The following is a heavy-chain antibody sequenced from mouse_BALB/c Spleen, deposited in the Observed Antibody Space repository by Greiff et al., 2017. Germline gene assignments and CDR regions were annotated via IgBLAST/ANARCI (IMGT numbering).Heavy chain of an antibody. CDR1: GYAFSSYW. J-gene: IGHJ3*01. CDR3: ATYGNPAWFAY. V-gene: IGHV1-80*01. D-gene: IGHD2-1*01. Sequence: VQLQQSGAELVRPGSSVKISCKASGYAFSSYWMNWVKQRPGQGLEWIGQIYPGDGDTNYNGKFKGKATLTADKSSSTAYMQLSSLTSEDSAVYFCATYGNPAWFAYWGQGTLVTVSA. CDR2: IYPGDGDT.